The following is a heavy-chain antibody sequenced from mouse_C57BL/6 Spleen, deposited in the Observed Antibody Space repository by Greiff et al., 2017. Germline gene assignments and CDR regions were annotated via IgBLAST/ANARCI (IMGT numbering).Heavy chain of an antibody. Sequence: QVQLQQSGAELVRPGASVTLSCKASGYTFTDYEMHWVKQTPVHGLEWIGAIDPETGGTAYNQKFKGKAILTADKSSSTAYMELRSLTSEDSAVYYCTRSNRGAMDYWGQGTSVTVSS. V-gene: IGHV1-15*01. CDR2: IDPETGGT. CDR1: GYTFTDYE. CDR3: TRSNRGAMDY. J-gene: IGHJ4*01.